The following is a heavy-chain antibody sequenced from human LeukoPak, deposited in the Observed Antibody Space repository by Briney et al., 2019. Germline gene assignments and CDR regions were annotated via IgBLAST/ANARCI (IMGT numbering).Heavy chain of an antibody. J-gene: IGHJ4*02. Sequence: GGSLRLSCAASGFTVNNNYMTWVRQAPGKGLEWVSVLYSNNITYYADSVKGRFTISRDSSKNTLYLQMNSLRAEDTAVYYCARDCQYCSNTNCRCCWGQGTLVTVSS. CDR2: LYSNNIT. CDR3: ARDCQYCSNTNCRCC. CDR1: GFTVNNNY. V-gene: IGHV3-53*01. D-gene: IGHD2-2*01.